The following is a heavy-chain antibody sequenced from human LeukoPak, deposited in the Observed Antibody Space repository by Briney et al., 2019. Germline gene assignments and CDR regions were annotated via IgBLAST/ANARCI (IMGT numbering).Heavy chain of an antibody. V-gene: IGHV3-23*01. D-gene: IGHD2-8*02. CDR2: IIDSGDTT. CDR1: GFTFSNYV. CDR3: AKGSTGASGYYFDS. J-gene: IGHJ4*02. Sequence: GGSLRLSCAASGFTFSNYVTGWVRQAPGKGLEWVSSIIDSGDTTYHADSVKGRFTVSRDNSDNTMSLQMNNLRAEDTAIYYCAKGSTGASGYYFDSWGQGTLVTVSS.